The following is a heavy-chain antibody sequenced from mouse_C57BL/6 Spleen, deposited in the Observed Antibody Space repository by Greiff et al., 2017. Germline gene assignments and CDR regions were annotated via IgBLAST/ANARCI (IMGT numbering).Heavy chain of an antibody. CDR1: GFNINGYY. V-gene: IGHV14-2*01. Sequence: VQLKESGAALVKPGASVKLSFTASGFNINGYYMPWVKQRTEQGLEWIGRIDPEDGDTKYAPKFHGQATLTVDTSSSTAYMQLSRLTSEDSAVYYCARWNYGNFDYWGQGTTLTVSS. J-gene: IGHJ2*01. D-gene: IGHD1-1*01. CDR3: ARWNYGNFDY. CDR2: IDPEDGDT.